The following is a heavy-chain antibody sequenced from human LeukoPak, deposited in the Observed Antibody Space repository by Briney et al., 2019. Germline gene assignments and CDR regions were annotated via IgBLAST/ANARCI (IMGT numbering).Heavy chain of an antibody. CDR2: INPNSGGT. Sequence: ASAKVSCKASGYTFTGYYMHWVRQAPGQGLEWMGWINPNSGGTNYAQKFQGRVTMTRDTSISTAYMELSRLRSDDTAVYYCARPYGDYVGYFQHWGQGTLVTVSS. CDR1: GYTFTGYY. CDR3: ARPYGDYVGYFQH. V-gene: IGHV1-2*02. J-gene: IGHJ1*01. D-gene: IGHD4-17*01.